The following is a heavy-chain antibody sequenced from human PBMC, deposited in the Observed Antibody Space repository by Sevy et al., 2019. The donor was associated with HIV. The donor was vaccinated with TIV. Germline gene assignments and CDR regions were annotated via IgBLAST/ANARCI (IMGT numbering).Heavy chain of an antibody. CDR2: YDPEDGET. J-gene: IGHJ3*02. V-gene: IGHV1-24*01. Sequence: ASVKVSCKVSGYSVSDLSIHWVRQAPGKGLEWMGGYDPEDGETIYAQKFQGRVTMTKDTSTDTAYMELSSLRAEDTAVYYCATSPDHYDSSRDAFDIWGQGTMVTVSS. D-gene: IGHD3-22*01. CDR1: GYSVSDLS. CDR3: ATSPDHYDSSRDAFDI.